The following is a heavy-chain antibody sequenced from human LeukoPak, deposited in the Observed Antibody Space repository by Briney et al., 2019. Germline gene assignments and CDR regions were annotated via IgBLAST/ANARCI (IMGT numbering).Heavy chain of an antibody. V-gene: IGHV4-4*07. CDR3: AREIAASGLPDF. D-gene: IGHD6-13*01. CDR2: IYSSGST. CDR1: GGSINSYY. J-gene: IGHJ4*02. Sequence: SETLSLTCTVSGGSINSYYWGWIREPAGKGLEWIGRIYSSGSTNYNPSLKSRVTMSVDTSENQFSLKLSSVTAADTAVYYCAREIAASGLPDFWGQGTLVTASS.